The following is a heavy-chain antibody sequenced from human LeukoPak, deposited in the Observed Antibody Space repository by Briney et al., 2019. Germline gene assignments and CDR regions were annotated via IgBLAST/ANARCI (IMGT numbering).Heavy chain of an antibody. CDR1: GGSFSGYY. D-gene: IGHD3-22*01. Sequence: PSETLSLTCAVYGGSFSGYYWSWIRQPPGKGLEWIGEINHSGSTNYNPSLKSRVTISVDTSKNQFSLKLSSVTAADTAVYYCARDSTYYYDSSGYYWSCDYWGQGTLVTVSS. V-gene: IGHV4-34*01. J-gene: IGHJ4*02. CDR3: ARDSTYYYDSSGYYWSCDY. CDR2: INHSGST.